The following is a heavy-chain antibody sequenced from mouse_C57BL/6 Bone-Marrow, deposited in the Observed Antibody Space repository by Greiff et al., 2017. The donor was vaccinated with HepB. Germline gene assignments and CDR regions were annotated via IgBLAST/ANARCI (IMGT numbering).Heavy chain of an antibody. CDR1: GYTFTDYY. D-gene: IGHD3-1*01. Sequence: QVQLKQSGAELVRPGASVKLSCKASGYTFTDYYINWVKQRPGQGLEWIARIYPGSGNTYYHEKFKGKATLTAEKSSSTAYMQLSSLTSEDSAVYFCAREGLGPRYWYFDVWGTGTTVTVSS. V-gene: IGHV1-76*01. CDR3: AREGLGPRYWYFDV. CDR2: IYPGSGNT. J-gene: IGHJ1*03.